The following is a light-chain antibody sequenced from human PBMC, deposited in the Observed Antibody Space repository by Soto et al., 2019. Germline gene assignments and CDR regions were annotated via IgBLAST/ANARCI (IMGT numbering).Light chain of an antibody. V-gene: IGKV3D-7*01. CDR2: GAS. CDR3: QQYNNWPWT. CDR1: QSVSSSS. J-gene: IGKJ1*01. Sequence: PGESVTLSCRASQSVSSSSLTWYQQKPGQAPRLLIYGASTRATTIPARFSGSGSGTDSTLTISSLQPEDFAVYYCQQYNNWPWTFGQGTKV.